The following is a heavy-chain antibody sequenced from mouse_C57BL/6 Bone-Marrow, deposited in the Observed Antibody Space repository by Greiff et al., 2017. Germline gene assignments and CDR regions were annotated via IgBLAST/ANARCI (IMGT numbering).Heavy chain of an antibody. Sequence: DVQLQESGPGLVKPSQSLSLTFSVTGYSITSGYYWNWIRQFPGNKLEWMGYISYDGSNNYNPSLKNRISITRDTSKNQFFLKLNSVTTEDTATYYCARETRGFAYWGQGTLVTVSA. CDR3: ARETRGFAY. CDR2: ISYDGSN. CDR1: GYSITSGYY. J-gene: IGHJ3*01. V-gene: IGHV3-6*01.